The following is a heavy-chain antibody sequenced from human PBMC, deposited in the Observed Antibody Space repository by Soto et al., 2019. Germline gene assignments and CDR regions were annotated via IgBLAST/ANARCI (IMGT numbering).Heavy chain of an antibody. CDR2: IIPGLGTI. D-gene: IGHD3-10*01. V-gene: IGHV1-69*13. CDR1: GGTFSRYA. Sequence: SVKVSCKASGGTFSRYAVSWVRQAPGQGLEWMGGIIPGLGTINYAQKFQGRVTITADESTSTAYMELSSLRSEDTAVYYCARDGMIRGAIIGNFDYWGQGTLVTVSS. J-gene: IGHJ4*02. CDR3: ARDGMIRGAIIGNFDY.